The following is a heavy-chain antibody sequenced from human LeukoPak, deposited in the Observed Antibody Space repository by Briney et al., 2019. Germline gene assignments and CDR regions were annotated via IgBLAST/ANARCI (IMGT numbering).Heavy chain of an antibody. CDR1: GGSISSNNW. J-gene: IGHJ4*02. D-gene: IGHD1-1*01. CDR3: ARVDINNWHSCDY. CDR2: IYHSGSP. V-gene: IGHV4-4*02. Sequence: PSETLSLTCAVSGGSISSNNWWGWVRQPPGKGLEWIGEIYHSGSPNYNPSLKSRVTISVDKSRNHFSLNLSSVTAADTAVYYCARVDINNWHSCDYWGQGTLVTVSS.